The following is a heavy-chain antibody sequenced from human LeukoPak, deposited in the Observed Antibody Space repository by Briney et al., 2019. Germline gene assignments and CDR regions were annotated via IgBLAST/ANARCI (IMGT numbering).Heavy chain of an antibody. Sequence: GASVKVSCKASGYTFTSYAMNWVRQAPGQGLEWMGWINTNTGNPTYAQGFTGRFVFSLDTSVSTAYLQISSLKAEDTAVYYCARGRTLWFGEPLGYYYGMDVWGQGTTVTVSS. J-gene: IGHJ6*02. V-gene: IGHV7-4-1*02. CDR2: INTNTGNP. CDR3: ARGRTLWFGEPLGYYYGMDV. CDR1: GYTFTSYA. D-gene: IGHD3-10*01.